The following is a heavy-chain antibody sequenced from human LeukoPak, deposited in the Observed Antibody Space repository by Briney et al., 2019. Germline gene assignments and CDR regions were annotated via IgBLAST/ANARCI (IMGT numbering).Heavy chain of an antibody. J-gene: IGHJ4*02. D-gene: IGHD5-18*01. CDR2: IWYDGSNK. CDR3: VSRDGYSYGLDY. Sequence: GGSLRLSCAASGFTFSRNAMHWVRQAPGKGLEWVTVIWYDGSNKYYADSVQGRFTISRDNSKNTLYLQMNSLRVEDTAVYYCVSRDGYSYGLDYWGQGTPVTVSS. V-gene: IGHV3-33*01. CDR1: GFTFSRNA.